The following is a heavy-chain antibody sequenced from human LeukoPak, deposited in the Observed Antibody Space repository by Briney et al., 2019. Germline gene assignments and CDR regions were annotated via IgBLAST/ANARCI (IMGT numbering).Heavy chain of an antibody. CDR3: SRDATGDH. CDR1: GFTFSDHY. J-gene: IGHJ4*02. CDR2: SRNRAKSYTT. Sequence: HSGGSLRLSCAASGFTFSDHYMDWVRQAPGKGLEWVGRSRNRAKSYTTDYAASVKGRFTISRDDSKSTLYLQMNSLETEDTAVYYCSRDATGDHWGQGTLVTVSS. V-gene: IGHV3-72*01.